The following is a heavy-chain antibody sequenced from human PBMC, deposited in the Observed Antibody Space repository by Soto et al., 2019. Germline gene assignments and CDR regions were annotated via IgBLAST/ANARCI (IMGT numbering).Heavy chain of an antibody. CDR3: AKDPGIAAAGGYFQH. D-gene: IGHD6-13*01. CDR1: GFTFSSYA. Sequence: GESLKISCAASGFTFSSYAMSWVRQAPGKGLEWVSAISGSGGSTYYADSVKGRFTISRDNSKNTLYLQMNSLRAEDTAVYYCAKDPGIAAAGGYFQHWGQGTLVTVSS. J-gene: IGHJ1*01. CDR2: ISGSGGST. V-gene: IGHV3-23*01.